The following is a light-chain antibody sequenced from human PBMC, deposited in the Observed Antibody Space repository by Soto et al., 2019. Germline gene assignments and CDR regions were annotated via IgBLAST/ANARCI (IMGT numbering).Light chain of an antibody. CDR3: QQYGSSPWT. J-gene: IGKJ1*01. V-gene: IGKV3-20*01. CDR2: GAS. Sequence: ETVLTQSPGTLSLSPGERATLSCRARQTIRSNYLAWYRQTPGQAPRLLIYGASNRATGIADRFSGSGSGKDVTLINSRLEPEDFALYYCQQYGSSPWTFGQGTKVEIK. CDR1: QTIRSNY.